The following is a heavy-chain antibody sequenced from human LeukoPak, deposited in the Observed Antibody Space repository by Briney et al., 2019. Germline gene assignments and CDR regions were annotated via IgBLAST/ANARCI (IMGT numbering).Heavy chain of an antibody. CDR3: AKSLAPGYYGGGYFFDS. Sequence: RGSLRLSCAASGFSFSNYAMSWVRQAPGKGLEWVSLISFGGGSTYYSDSVEGRFTIYRDTSKNTLSLQMNSLRAEDTAAYYCAKSLAPGYYGGGYFFDSWGHRTAVTVSS. J-gene: IGHJ4*01. D-gene: IGHD3-22*01. V-gene: IGHV3-23*01. CDR1: GFSFSNYA. CDR2: ISFGGGST.